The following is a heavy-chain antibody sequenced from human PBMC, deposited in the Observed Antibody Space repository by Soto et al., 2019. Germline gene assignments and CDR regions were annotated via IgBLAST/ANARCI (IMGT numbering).Heavy chain of an antibody. CDR3: ARDPAPGGWYDY. CDR2: INSDGSST. CDR1: GFTFSSYW. D-gene: IGHD6-19*01. Sequence: PGESLKISCAASGFTFSSYWMHWVRQAPGKGLVWVSRINSDGSSTTYADSVKGRFTISRDSAKNTLYLQMNNLRAEDTAVYYCARDPAPGGWYDYWGQGTLVTVSS. V-gene: IGHV3-74*03. J-gene: IGHJ4*02.